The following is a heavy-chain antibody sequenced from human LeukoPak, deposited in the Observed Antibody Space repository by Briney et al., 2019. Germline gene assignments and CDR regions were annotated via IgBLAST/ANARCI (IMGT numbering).Heavy chain of an antibody. CDR2: LNPTYDIP. V-gene: IGHV1-46*01. D-gene: IGHD3-9*01. CDR1: GYTFSNYC. Sequence: PVASVKVSCKASGYTFSNYCMHWVRQDPGQGLEWMGILNPTYDIPIYAQKFEGRVTMTRDMSTSTVYMELSSLTSDDTAVYFCAKDPRNILTGDYDDFDIWGQGTMVIVSS. J-gene: IGHJ3*02. CDR3: AKDPRNILTGDYDDFDI.